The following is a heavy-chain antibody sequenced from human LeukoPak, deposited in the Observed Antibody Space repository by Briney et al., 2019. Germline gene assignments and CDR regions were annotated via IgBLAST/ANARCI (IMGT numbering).Heavy chain of an antibody. J-gene: IGHJ5*02. V-gene: IGHV3-11*01. CDR2: ISRSGSTK. CDR3: AKSVDYCSGGSCYSGSDA. CDR1: GFTFSDYN. D-gene: IGHD2-15*01. Sequence: GGSLRLSSAASGFTFSDYNMRWIRQAPGKGLEWVSSISRSGSTKYYADSVKGRFTISRDNSKNTLYLQMNSLRAEDTALYYCAKSVDYCSGGSCYSGSDAWGQGTLVIVSS.